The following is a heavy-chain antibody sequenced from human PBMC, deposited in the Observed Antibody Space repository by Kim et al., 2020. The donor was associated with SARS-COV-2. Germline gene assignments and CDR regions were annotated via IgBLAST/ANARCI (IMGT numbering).Heavy chain of an antibody. D-gene: IGHD3-16*01. CDR1: DGSNF. J-gene: IGHJ4*01. CDR2: SSPGGYT. Sequence: SETLSLTCEVYDGSNFWSWIRQSPGRGLEWIGESSPGGYTNYNPSLRSRVTIGVERSRNELSLKLTSVHAADTAVYYCARKFYFECGLRGGSPFFEYWG. CDR3: ARKFYFECGLRGGSPFFEY. V-gene: IGHV4-34*01.